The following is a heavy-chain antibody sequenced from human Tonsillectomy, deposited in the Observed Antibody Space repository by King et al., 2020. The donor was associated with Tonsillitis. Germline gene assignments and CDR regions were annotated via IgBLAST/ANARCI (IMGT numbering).Heavy chain of an antibody. CDR1: GFTLNNYV. D-gene: IGHD6-19*01. CDR3: VRGEYSSGWCDVFDM. J-gene: IGHJ3*02. Sequence: VQLVESGGGVVQPGSSVRLSCVASGFTLNNYVIHWVRQAPAKGLEVVTAISADGNSNYYADSVKGRFTTSRNRSKNILYLQMDSLKTEDTATYFCVRGEYSSGWCDVFDMWGQGTVVTVSS. V-gene: IGHV3-30*01. CDR2: ISADGNSN.